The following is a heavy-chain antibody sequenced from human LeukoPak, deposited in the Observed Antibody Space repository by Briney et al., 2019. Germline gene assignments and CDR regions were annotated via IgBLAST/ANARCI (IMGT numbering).Heavy chain of an antibody. CDR3: AVAVADTFYLDY. CDR2: IIPIFGTA. Sequence: SVKVSCKASGGTFSSYAISWVRQAPGQGLEWMGGIIPIFGTANYARKFQGRVTITADESTSTAYMELSSLRSEDTAVYYCAVAVADTFYLDYWGQGTLVTVSS. J-gene: IGHJ4*02. CDR1: GGTFSSYA. D-gene: IGHD6-19*01. V-gene: IGHV1-69*13.